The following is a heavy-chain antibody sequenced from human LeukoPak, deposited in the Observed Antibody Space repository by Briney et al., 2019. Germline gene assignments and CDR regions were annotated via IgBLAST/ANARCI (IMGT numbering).Heavy chain of an antibody. CDR3: ARDYAVGSHVHYYYYYGMDV. J-gene: IGHJ6*02. D-gene: IGHD2-2*01. CDR1: GGTFSSYA. Sequence: SVKVSCKASGGTFSSYAISWVRQAPGQGLEWMGRIIPIFGIANYAQKFQGRVTITADKSTSTAYMELSSLRSEDTAVYYRARDYAVGSHVHYYYYYGMDVWGQGTTVTVSS. CDR2: IIPIFGIA. V-gene: IGHV1-69*04.